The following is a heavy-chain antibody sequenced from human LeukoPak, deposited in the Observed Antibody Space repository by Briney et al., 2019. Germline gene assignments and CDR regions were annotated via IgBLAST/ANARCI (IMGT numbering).Heavy chain of an antibody. V-gene: IGHV4-30-4*01. J-gene: IGHJ4*02. CDR2: IYYNEST. CDR1: GGSISSGDYY. CDR3: ARIRARGYWADY. D-gene: IGHD2-15*01. Sequence: SETLSLTCTVSGGSISSGDYYWSWIRQPPGEGLEWIGYIYYNESTYYNPSLKSRVTISVDTSKNQFSLKLSSVTAADTAVYYCARIRARGYWADYWGQGTLVTVSS.